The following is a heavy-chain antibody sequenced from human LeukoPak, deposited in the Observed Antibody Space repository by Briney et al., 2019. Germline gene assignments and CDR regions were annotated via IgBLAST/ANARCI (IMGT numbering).Heavy chain of an antibody. D-gene: IGHD2-15*01. CDR3: ARAGYCSGGSCYNGYYYYGMDV. CDR2: ISSSSSTI. V-gene: IGHV3-48*02. Sequence: GGSLRLSCAASGFTFSSYSMNWVRQAPGKGLEWVSYISSSSSTIYYADSVKGRFTISRDNAKNSLYLQMNSLRDEDMAVYYCARAGYCSGGSCYNGYYYYGMDVWGQGTTVTVSS. J-gene: IGHJ6*02. CDR1: GFTFSSYS.